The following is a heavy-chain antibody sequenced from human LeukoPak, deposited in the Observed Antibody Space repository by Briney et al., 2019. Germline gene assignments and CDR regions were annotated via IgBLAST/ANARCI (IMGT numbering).Heavy chain of an antibody. J-gene: IGHJ6*03. CDR2: IRYDGSNK. CDR1: GFTFSSYG. CDR3: AKDVKAHYYYYYMDV. Sequence: GGSLRLSCAASGFTFSSYGMHWVRQAPGKGPEWVAFIRYDGSNKYYADSVKGRFTISRDNSKNTLYLQMNSLRAEDTAVYYCAKDVKAHYYYYYMDVWGKGTTVTVSS. V-gene: IGHV3-30*02.